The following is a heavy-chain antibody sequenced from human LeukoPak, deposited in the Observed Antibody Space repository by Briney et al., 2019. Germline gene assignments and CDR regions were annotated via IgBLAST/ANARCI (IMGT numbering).Heavy chain of an antibody. Sequence: PSETLSLTCTVSGGSISSSSYYWGWIRQPPGKGLEWIGSIYYSGSTYYNPSLKSRVTISVDTSKNQFSLKLSSVTAADTAVYYCARRPKRWFTEYYFDYWGQGTLVTVSS. CDR1: GGSISSSSYY. CDR3: ARRPKRWFTEYYFDY. D-gene: IGHD2-15*01. J-gene: IGHJ4*02. CDR2: IYYSGST. V-gene: IGHV4-39*07.